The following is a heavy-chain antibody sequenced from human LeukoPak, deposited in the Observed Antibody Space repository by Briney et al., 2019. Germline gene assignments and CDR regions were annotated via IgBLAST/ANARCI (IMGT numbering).Heavy chain of an antibody. CDR3: ARHGGGWYMNDY. J-gene: IGHJ4*02. V-gene: IGHV3-21*01. Sequence: GRSLRLSCVASGFTFSDYNMNWVRQAPGKGLEWVSSITTSSSYMYYADSVKGRFTISRDNAKNSLYLHMNSLRAEDTAVYYCARHGGGWYMNDYWGQGTPVTVSS. CDR2: ITTSSSYM. D-gene: IGHD6-19*01. CDR1: GFTFSDYN.